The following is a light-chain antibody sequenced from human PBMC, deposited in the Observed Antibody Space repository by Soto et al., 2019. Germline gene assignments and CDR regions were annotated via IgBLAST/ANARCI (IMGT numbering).Light chain of an antibody. J-gene: IGKJ2*01. CDR3: QQYGSSPGYT. V-gene: IGKV3-20*01. Sequence: EIVLTQSPGTLSLSPGERATLSCRASQSVSSSYLAWYQQKPGQAPRLLIYGASSRATGIPDRFSGSGSGTDFTLTISRLEPEDFAVYYCQQYGSSPGYTFGQETKLEIK. CDR2: GAS. CDR1: QSVSSSY.